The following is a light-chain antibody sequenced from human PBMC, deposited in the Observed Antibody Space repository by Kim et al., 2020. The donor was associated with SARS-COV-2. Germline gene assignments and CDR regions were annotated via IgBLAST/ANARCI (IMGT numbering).Light chain of an antibody. CDR3: QQYDSVPLT. CDR1: QAITYS. CDR2: SAS. Sequence: SVGDTVTITCQASQAITYSLNWYHQKPGRAPNLLIYSASNLESGVPSRFSGSASGTDFTLTITSLQPEDIGTYYCQQYDSVPLTFGGGTRVELK. J-gene: IGKJ4*01. V-gene: IGKV1-33*01.